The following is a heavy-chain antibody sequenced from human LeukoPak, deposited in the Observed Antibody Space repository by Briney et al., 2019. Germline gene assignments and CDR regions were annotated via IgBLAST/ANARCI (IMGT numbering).Heavy chain of an antibody. D-gene: IGHD3-10*01. CDR2: IHTGGTT. J-gene: IGHJ4*02. CDR3: ARVWFGYFFQ. CDR1: GFDISYNY. V-gene: IGHV3-53*01. Sequence: PGGSLRLSCAASGFDISYNYVGWVRQAPWKGLEWVSVIHTGGTTHYADSVKGRFTISKDNSNNTVYLQMNSVGVEDTAVYYCARVWFGYFFQWGQGALVTVSS.